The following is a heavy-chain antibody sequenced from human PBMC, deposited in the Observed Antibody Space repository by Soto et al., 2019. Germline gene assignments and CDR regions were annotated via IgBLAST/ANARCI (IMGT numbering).Heavy chain of an antibody. CDR1: GFTFSDYY. CDR3: ARARLRYFDPDAFDI. CDR2: ISSSGSTI. Sequence: QVQLVESGGGLVKPEGSLRLSCAASGFTFSDYYMSWVRQAPGKGLEWVSYISSSGSTIYYADSVKGRFTISRDNAKNSLYLQMNSLRAEDTAVYYCARARLRYFDPDAFDIWGQGTMVTVSS. D-gene: IGHD3-9*01. V-gene: IGHV3-11*01. J-gene: IGHJ3*02.